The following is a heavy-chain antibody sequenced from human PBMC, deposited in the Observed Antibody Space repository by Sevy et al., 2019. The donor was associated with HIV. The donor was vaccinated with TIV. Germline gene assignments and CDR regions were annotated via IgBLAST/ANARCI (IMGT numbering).Heavy chain of an antibody. CDR1: GYTFSTYR. D-gene: IGHD2-15*01. CDR3: ARAYCSGGSCLYLEF. V-gene: IGHV1-18*01. J-gene: IGHJ4*02. Sequence: ASVKVSCKVSGYTFSTYRITWVRQAPGQGLQWMGWISPHNGDTNYAQKLQGRVSMITDSSTTTAYMELKSLRSDDTAVYYCARAYCSGGSCLYLEFWRQGTLVTVSS. CDR2: ISPHNGDT.